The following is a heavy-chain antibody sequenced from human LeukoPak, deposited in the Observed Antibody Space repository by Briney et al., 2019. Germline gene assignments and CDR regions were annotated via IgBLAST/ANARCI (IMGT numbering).Heavy chain of an antibody. Sequence: GESLKISCKGSGYSFTSYWIGWVRQMPGKGLEWMGIIYPGDSDTRYSPSFQGQVTISADRSISTAYLQWSSLKASDTAMYYCARVHSSSSLGCYYYYYMDVWGKGTTVTVSS. V-gene: IGHV5-51*01. J-gene: IGHJ6*03. CDR3: ARVHSSSSLGCYYYYYMDV. D-gene: IGHD6-6*01. CDR1: GYSFTSYW. CDR2: IYPGDSDT.